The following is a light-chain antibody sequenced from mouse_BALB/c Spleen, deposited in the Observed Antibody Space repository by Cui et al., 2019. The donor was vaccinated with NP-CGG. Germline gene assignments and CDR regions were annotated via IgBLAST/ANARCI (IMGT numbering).Light chain of an antibody. CDR2: GTN. V-gene: IGLV1*01. J-gene: IGLJ1*01. CDR1: IGAVTTSNY. Sequence: QAVVPQESVITTSPGETVTLTCRSSIGAVTTSNYANWVQEKPDHLFTGLIGGTNNRAPGVPARFSGSLIGDKAALTITGAQTEDEAIYFCALWYSNHWVFGGGTKLTVL. CDR3: ALWYSNHWV.